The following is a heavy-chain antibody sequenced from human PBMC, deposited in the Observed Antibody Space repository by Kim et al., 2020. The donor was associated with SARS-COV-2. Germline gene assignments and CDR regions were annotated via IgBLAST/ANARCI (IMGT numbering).Heavy chain of an antibody. V-gene: IGHV4-34*01. CDR2: INHSGST. D-gene: IGHD3-22*01. Sequence: SETLSLTCAVYGGSFSGYYWSWIRQPPGKGLEWIGEINHSGSTNYNPSLKSRVTISVDTSKNQFSLKLSSVTAADTAVYYCASRGMDYDSSGYYYYYYG. CDR1: GGSFSGYY. J-gene: IGHJ6*01. CDR3: ASRGMDYDSSGYYYYYYG.